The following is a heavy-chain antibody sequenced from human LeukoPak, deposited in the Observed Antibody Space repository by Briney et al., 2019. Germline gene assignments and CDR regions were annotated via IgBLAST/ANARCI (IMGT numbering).Heavy chain of an antibody. D-gene: IGHD3-10*01. J-gene: IGHJ6*03. CDR2: MNPNSGNT. CDR1: GYTFTSYD. CDR3: ARSLSGGYYYYYMDV. V-gene: IGHV1-8*03. Sequence: ASVKVSCKASGYTFTSYDINWVRQATGQGLEWMGWMNPNSGNTGYAQKFQGRVTITGNTSISTAYMELSSLRSEDTAVYYCARSLSGGYYYYYMDVWGKGTTVTVSS.